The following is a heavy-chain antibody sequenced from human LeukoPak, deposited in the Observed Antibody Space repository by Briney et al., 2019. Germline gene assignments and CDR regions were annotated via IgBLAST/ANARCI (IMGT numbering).Heavy chain of an antibody. V-gene: IGHV4-4*07. Sequence: SETLSLTCTVSGGSISTYYWSWIQQPAGKGLEWIGRIYTSGSTNYNPSLKSRVTMSVDTSKNQFSLKLSPVTAADTAVYYCARERDTAMVNDAFDIWGQGTMVTVSS. CDR2: IYTSGST. CDR1: GGSISTYY. J-gene: IGHJ3*02. CDR3: ARERDTAMVNDAFDI. D-gene: IGHD5-18*01.